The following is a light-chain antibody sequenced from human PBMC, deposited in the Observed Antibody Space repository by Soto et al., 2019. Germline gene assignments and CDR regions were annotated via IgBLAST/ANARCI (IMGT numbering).Light chain of an antibody. CDR2: RNN. CDR3: AAWDDSLSGVV. J-gene: IGLJ2*01. CDR1: SSNIGSNY. V-gene: IGLV1-47*01. Sequence: QAVVTQPPSASGTPGQRVTISCSGSSSNIGSNYVYWYQQLPGTDPKLLIYRNNQRPSGVPDRFSGSKSGTSASLAISGLRSDDEADYYCAAWDDSLSGVVFGGGTKLTVL.